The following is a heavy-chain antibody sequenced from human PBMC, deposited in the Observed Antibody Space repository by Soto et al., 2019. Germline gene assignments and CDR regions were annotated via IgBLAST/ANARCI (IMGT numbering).Heavy chain of an antibody. D-gene: IGHD4-17*01. CDR3: EREGDYGY. CDR2: ISYDESSR. V-gene: IGHV3-30*03. Sequence: GGSLRLSCAASGFTFSKYGMHWVRQAPGKGLEWVAVISYDESSRYYVDSVKGRFTISRDNSKNTLFLQMNSLRAEDTAVYYCEREGDYGYWGQGTLVTVSS. J-gene: IGHJ4*02. CDR1: GFTFSKYG.